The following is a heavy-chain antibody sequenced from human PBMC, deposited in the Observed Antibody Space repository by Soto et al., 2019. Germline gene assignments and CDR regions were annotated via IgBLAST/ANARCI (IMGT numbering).Heavy chain of an antibody. CDR1: GFTFSDYY. J-gene: IGHJ6*02. CDR2: ISSSGSTI. V-gene: IGHV3-11*01. D-gene: IGHD2-2*01. Sequence: GGSLRLSCAASGFTFSDYYMSWIRQAPGKGLEWVSYISSSGSTIYYADSVKGRFTISRDNAKKSLYLQMNSLRAEETAVYYCASPTPAAPARDYYGMAVWGQGTPMTV. CDR3: ASPTPAAPARDYYGMAV.